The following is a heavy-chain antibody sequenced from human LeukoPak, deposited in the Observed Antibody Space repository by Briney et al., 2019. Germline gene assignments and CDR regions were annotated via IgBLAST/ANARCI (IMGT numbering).Heavy chain of an antibody. D-gene: IGHD6-13*01. Sequence: SETLSLTCTVSGGSISSYYWSWIRQPAGKGLEWIGRIYTSGSTNYNPSLKSRVTMSVDTSKNQFSLKLSSVTAADTAVYYCARGEIVSSSWYPLDYWGQGTLVTVSS. J-gene: IGHJ4*02. V-gene: IGHV4-4*07. CDR3: ARGEIVSSSWYPLDY. CDR2: IYTSGST. CDR1: GGSISSYY.